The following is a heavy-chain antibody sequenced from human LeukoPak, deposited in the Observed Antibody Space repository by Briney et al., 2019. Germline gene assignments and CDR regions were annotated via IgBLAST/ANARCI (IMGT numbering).Heavy chain of an antibody. CDR1: GYTFTDYY. V-gene: IGHV1-2*02. J-gene: IGHJ4*02. CDR3: TTLTTIQSFEY. CDR2: INPNSGAT. D-gene: IGHD4-11*01. Sequence: ASVKVSCKASGYTFTDYYFNWVRQAPGQGLEWMGWINPNSGATHSAQKFQGRVTMTRDTSISTAYMELSSLRSDDTAVYYCTTLTTIQSFEYWGQGTLVTVSS.